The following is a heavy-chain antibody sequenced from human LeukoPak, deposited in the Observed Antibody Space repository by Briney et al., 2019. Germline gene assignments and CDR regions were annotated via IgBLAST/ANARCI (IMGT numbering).Heavy chain of an antibody. Sequence: SETLSLTCAVYGGSFSGYYWSWIRQPPGKGLEWIGEINHSGSTNYNPSLKSRVTISVDTSKNQFSLKLSSVTAADTAVYYCVRDPAVAGPSDYWGQGTLVTVSS. CDR3: VRDPAVAGPSDY. D-gene: IGHD6-19*01. V-gene: IGHV4-34*01. CDR2: INHSGST. CDR1: GGSFSGYY. J-gene: IGHJ4*02.